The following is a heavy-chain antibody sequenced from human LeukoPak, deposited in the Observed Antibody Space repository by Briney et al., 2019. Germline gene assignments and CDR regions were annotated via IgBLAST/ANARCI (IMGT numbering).Heavy chain of an antibody. J-gene: IGHJ4*02. CDR2: MNPNSGDT. Sequence: ASVKVSCKASGYTFIGYYIHWVRQAPGQGLEWMGWMNPNSGDTNYAQTLQGRVTMTRDTSISTAYMELSRLRSDDTAVYYCSRIYIQDGNCNWGQGPLVTVSS. CDR1: GYTFIGYY. CDR3: SRIYIQDGNCN. V-gene: IGHV1-2*02. D-gene: IGHD1-7*01.